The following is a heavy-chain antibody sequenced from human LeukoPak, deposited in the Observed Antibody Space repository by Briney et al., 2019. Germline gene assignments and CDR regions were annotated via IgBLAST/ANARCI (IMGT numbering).Heavy chain of an antibody. CDR2: IKQDGSEK. CDR1: GFTFSSYW. CDR3: ARDYRSSSGWSTDWFDP. D-gene: IGHD6-19*01. V-gene: IGHV3-7*01. J-gene: IGHJ5*02. Sequence: GGSLRLSCAASGFTFSSYWMSWVRQAPGKGLEWVANIKQDGSEKYYVDSVKGRFTTSRDNAKNSLYLQMNSLRAEDTAVYYCARDYRSSSGWSTDWFDPWGQGTLVTVSS.